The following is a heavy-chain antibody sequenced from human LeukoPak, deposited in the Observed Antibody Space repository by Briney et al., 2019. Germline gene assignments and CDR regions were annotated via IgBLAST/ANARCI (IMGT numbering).Heavy chain of an antibody. V-gene: IGHV3-30*02. CDR2: IHYDGSEK. CDR1: GFSLINCD. CDR3: ARNRVGFYYADAFDM. Sequence: GGSLRLSCAPSGFSLINCDMHWVRQTPGKGLEWVAFIHYDGSEKYYADSLKGRFTISRDNSKNTLYLQMNSLRGEDTAVYYCARNRVGFYYADAFDMWGQGTMVTVSS. D-gene: IGHD5-24*01. J-gene: IGHJ3*02.